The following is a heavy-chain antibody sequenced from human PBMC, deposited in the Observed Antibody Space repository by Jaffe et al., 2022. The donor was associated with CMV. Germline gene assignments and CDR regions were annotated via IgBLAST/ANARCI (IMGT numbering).Heavy chain of an antibody. D-gene: IGHD3-9*01. CDR1: GGSISSSSYY. J-gene: IGHJ4*02. CDR2: IYYSGST. CDR3: ARRVSYDILTGYYPDDQYYFDY. V-gene: IGHV4-39*01. Sequence: QLQLQESGPGLVKPSETLSLTCTVSGGSISSSSYYWGWIRQPPGKGLEWIGSIYYSGSTYYNPSLKSRVTISVDTSKNQFSLKLSSVTAADTAVYYCARRVSYDILTGYYPDDQYYFDYWGQGTLVTVSS.